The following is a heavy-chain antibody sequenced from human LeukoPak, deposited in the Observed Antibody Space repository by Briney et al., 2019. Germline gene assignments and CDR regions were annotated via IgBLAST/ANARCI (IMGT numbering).Heavy chain of an antibody. Sequence: PGRSLRLSCAASGFTFSSYGMHWVRQAPGKGLEWVAVIWYDGSNKYYADSVKGRFTISRDNSKNTLYLQMNSLRAEDTAVYYCARDPPHYDFWSGYLDRGAFDMWGQGTMVTVSS. D-gene: IGHD3-3*01. J-gene: IGHJ3*02. V-gene: IGHV3-33*01. CDR1: GFTFSSYG. CDR2: IWYDGSNK. CDR3: ARDPPHYDFWSGYLDRGAFDM.